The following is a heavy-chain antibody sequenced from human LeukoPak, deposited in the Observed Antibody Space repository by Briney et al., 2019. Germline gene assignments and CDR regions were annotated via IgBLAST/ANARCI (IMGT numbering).Heavy chain of an antibody. V-gene: IGHV7-4-1*02. CDR3: ARSDGNYVWGPPLYAFDI. Sequence: GASVKVSCKASGYTCTISARNWVRQGPGQGLGWRGWSNTSTGNTTCAQGFTGRLVFSLDPSVSTAYLQISSLTAEDTAVYYCARSDGNYVWGPPLYAFDIWGQGTMVTVSS. CDR1: GYTCTISA. D-gene: IGHD3-16*01. J-gene: IGHJ3*02. CDR2: SNTSTGNT.